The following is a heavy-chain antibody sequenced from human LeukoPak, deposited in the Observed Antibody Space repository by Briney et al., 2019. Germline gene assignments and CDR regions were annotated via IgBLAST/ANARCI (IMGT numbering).Heavy chain of an antibody. V-gene: IGHV5-51*01. CDR3: ARPHSGFSSAFDI. D-gene: IGHD6-25*01. CDR2: IYPGDSDT. Sequence: GESLKISCKGSGYSFTSFWIGRVRQMPGKGLEWMGIIYPGDSDTRYSPSFQGQVTISADKSISTAYLQWSSLKASDTAMYYCARPHSGFSSAFDIWGQGTMVTVSS. J-gene: IGHJ3*02. CDR1: GYSFTSFW.